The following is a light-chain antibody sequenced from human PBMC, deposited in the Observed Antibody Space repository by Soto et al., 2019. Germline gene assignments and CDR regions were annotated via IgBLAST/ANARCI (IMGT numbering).Light chain of an antibody. CDR3: TSFTTTFIVL. Sequence: QSALTQPASVSGSLGQSITISCTGTSSDIGKYNYVSWYQQHPGKAPKLMIYEVSNRPSGVSNRFSGAKSGNTASLTISGLQSEDEADYYCTSFTTTFIVLFGGGTKLTVL. V-gene: IGLV2-14*01. J-gene: IGLJ2*01. CDR2: EVS. CDR1: SSDIGKYNY.